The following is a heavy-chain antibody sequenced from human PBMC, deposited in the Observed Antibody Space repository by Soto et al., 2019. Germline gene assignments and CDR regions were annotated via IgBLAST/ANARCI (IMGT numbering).Heavy chain of an antibody. Sequence: QVPLVQSGAEVRKPGARVKVACKASGYTFTSYAMHWVRQATGQRLEWMGWINAGNGNTKYSQKFQGRVTITRDTSASTAYMELSSLRSEDTAVYYCARGPPGYSYASRWDWFDPWGQGTLVTVSS. CDR3: ARGPPGYSYASRWDWFDP. CDR2: INAGNGNT. D-gene: IGHD5-18*01. J-gene: IGHJ5*02. CDR1: GYTFTSYA. V-gene: IGHV1-3*01.